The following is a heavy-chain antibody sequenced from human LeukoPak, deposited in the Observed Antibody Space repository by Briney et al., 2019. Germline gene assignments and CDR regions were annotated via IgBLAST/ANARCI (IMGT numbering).Heavy chain of an antibody. D-gene: IGHD1-26*01. CDR1: GGSISSYY. Sequence: SETLSLTCNVTGGSISSYYWSWIRQPPGKGLEWIGYIYYSGSTKSNPSLKSRVTVSVDTSKNQFSLKLSAVTAADTAVYYCARDSGSRVDYWGQGILVTVSS. V-gene: IGHV4-59*12. CDR3: ARDSGSRVDY. CDR2: IYYSGST. J-gene: IGHJ4*02.